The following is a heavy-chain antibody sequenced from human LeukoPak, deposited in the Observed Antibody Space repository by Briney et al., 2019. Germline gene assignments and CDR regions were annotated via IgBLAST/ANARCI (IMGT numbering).Heavy chain of an antibody. CDR2: ISPDGSGT. CDR1: GFTFSTYW. Sequence: GGSLRLSCAASGFTFSTYWMYWVRQAPGKGLMWVSKISPDGSGTTYADSVKGRFTISRDNSKNTVSLQMSSLRAEDTALYYCAKGSGNGYGSGPFDYWGQGTLVTVSS. D-gene: IGHD3-10*01. J-gene: IGHJ4*02. V-gene: IGHV3-74*01. CDR3: AKGSGNGYGSGPFDY.